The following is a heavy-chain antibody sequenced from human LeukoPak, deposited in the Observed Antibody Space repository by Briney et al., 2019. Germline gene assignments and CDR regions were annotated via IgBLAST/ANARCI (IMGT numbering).Heavy chain of an antibody. V-gene: IGHV4-59*08. CDR3: ARWAGFYGSGSYYNWFDP. CDR2: IYYSGST. CDR1: GGSISGYY. Sequence: SETLSLTCTVSGGSISGYYWSWIRQPPGKGLEWIGYIYYSGSTNYNPSLKSRVTISVDTSKNQFSLKLSSVTAADTAVYYCARWAGFYGSGSYYNWFDPWGQGTLVTVSS. J-gene: IGHJ5*02. D-gene: IGHD3-10*01.